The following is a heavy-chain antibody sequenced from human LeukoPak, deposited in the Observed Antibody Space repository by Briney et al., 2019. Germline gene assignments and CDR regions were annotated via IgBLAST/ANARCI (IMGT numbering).Heavy chain of an antibody. CDR2: ISWDAGST. CDR3: AKDARYCGATTCYLGCYYYYMDV. CDR1: GFSFNDHT. J-gene: IGHJ6*03. V-gene: IGHV3-43*01. D-gene: IGHD2-2*01. Sequence: GGSLRLSCAASGFSFNDHTMHWVRQAPGKGLEWVSLISWDAGSTYYADSVKGRFTISRDNSKNSLYLQINSLRTEDTALYYCAKDARYCGATTCYLGCYYYYMDVWGKGTTVTVSS.